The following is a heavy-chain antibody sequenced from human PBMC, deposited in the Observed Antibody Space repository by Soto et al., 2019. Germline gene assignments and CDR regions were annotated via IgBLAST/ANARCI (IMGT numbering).Heavy chain of an antibody. J-gene: IGHJ4*02. V-gene: IGHV1-3*01. CDR3: ARWQQNFDY. Sequence: GASVKVSCKASGYTFTGYTIHWVRQAPGQRLEWMGWINVGNGNTKSSQNFQGRVTITRDTSASTAYMELASLSSEDTAVYYCARWQQNFDYWGQGTLVTVSS. D-gene: IGHD6-13*01. CDR2: INVGNGNT. CDR1: GYTFTGYT.